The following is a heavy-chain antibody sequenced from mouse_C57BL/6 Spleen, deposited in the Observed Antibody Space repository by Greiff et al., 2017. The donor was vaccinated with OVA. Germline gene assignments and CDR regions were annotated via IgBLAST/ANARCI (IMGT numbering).Heavy chain of an antibody. CDR2: IYPGGGYT. D-gene: IGHD2-4*01. CDR1: GYTFTNYW. J-gene: IGHJ2*01. CDR3: ARSYDYDPYYFDY. Sequence: VKLVESGAELVRPGTSVKMSCKASGYTFTNYWIGWAKQRPGHGLEWIGDIYPGGGYTNYNEKFKGKATLTADKSSSTAYMQFSSLTSEDSAIYYCARSYDYDPYYFDYWGQGTTLTVSS. V-gene: IGHV1-63*01.